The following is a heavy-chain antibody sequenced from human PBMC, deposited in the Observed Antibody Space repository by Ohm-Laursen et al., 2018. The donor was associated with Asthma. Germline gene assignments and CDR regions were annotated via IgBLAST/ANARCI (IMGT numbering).Heavy chain of an antibody. D-gene: IGHD6-13*01. V-gene: IGHV3-30*18. CDR2: ISYDGSNK. J-gene: IGHJ6*02. CDR1: GFTFSSYG. CDR3: AKDPAYSSSWSYYYYGMDV. Sequence: SSLRLSCTASGFTFSSYGMHWVRQAPGKGLEWVAVISYDGSNKYYADSVKGRFTISRDNSKNTLYLQMNSLRAEDTAVYYCAKDPAYSSSWSYYYYGMDVWGQGTTVTVSS.